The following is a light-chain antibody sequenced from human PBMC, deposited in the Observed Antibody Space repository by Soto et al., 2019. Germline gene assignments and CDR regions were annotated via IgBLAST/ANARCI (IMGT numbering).Light chain of an antibody. CDR2: DAS. J-gene: IGKJ1*01. V-gene: IGKV1-5*01. CDR1: QSISNR. Sequence: DIQMTQSPSTLSASVGDRVTITCRASQSISNRLAWYQQKPGKAPKVLIYDASNLESGVPSRFSGSGSGTEFILTISSLQPDDFTTYYCQHYGGTWAFGQGTKV. CDR3: QHYGGTWA.